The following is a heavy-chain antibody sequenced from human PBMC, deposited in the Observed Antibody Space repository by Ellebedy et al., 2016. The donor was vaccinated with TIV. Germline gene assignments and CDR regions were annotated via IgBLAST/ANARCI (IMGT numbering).Heavy chain of an antibody. D-gene: IGHD3-10*01. Sequence: GESLKISCAASGLTFSSYAMHWVRQAPGKGLEWVAVISYDGSNKYYADSVKGRFTISRDNSKNTLYLQMNSLGAEDTAVYYCARGAGITMVRGVTNYWGQGTLVTVSS. CDR1: GLTFSSYA. V-gene: IGHV3-30-3*01. J-gene: IGHJ4*02. CDR3: ARGAGITMVRGVTNY. CDR2: ISYDGSNK.